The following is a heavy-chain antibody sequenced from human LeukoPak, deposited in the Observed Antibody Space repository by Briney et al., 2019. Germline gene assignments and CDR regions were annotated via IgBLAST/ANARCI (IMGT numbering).Heavy chain of an antibody. CDR1: GFTFSSYA. D-gene: IGHD5-18*01. J-gene: IGHJ4*02. Sequence: GGSLRLSCAASGFTFSSYAMSWVRQAPGKGLEWVSAISGSGGSTYYADSVKGRFTISRDNSKNTLYLQMNSLRAEDTAVYYCAKDRGSVGYSYGYFGWGQGTLVTVSS. V-gene: IGHV3-23*01. CDR3: AKDRGSVGYSYGYFG. CDR2: ISGSGGST.